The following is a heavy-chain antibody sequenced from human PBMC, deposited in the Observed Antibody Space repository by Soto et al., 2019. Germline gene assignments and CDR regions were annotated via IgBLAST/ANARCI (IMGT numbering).Heavy chain of an antibody. J-gene: IGHJ5*02. Sequence: EVQLVESGGGLVQPGGSLRLSCAASGFTFSSYSMNWVRQAPGKGLEWVSYISSSSSTIYYADSVKGRFTISRDNAKNSLYLQMNSLRAEDTALYYCAEDGHPWFGELQNWFDPWGQGTLVTVSS. CDR3: AEDGHPWFGELQNWFDP. D-gene: IGHD3-10*01. V-gene: IGHV3-48*01. CDR2: ISSSSSTI. CDR1: GFTFSSYS.